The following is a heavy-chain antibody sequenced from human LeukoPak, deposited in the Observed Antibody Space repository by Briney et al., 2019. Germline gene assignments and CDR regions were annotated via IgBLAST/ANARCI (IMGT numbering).Heavy chain of an antibody. Sequence: GGSLRLSCAASGFTFSSYSMNWVRQAPGKGLEWVSSISSSSYIYYADSVKGRFTISRDNAKNSLYLQMNSLRAEDTAVYYCARAAYCGGDCYYQDYWGQGTLVTVSS. V-gene: IGHV3-21*01. J-gene: IGHJ4*02. CDR3: ARAAYCGGDCYYQDY. CDR2: ISSSSYI. CDR1: GFTFSSYS. D-gene: IGHD2-21*02.